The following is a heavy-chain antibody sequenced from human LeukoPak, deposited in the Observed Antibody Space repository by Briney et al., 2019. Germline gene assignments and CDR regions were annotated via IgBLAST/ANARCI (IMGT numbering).Heavy chain of an antibody. CDR3: AKDLVRRGISDY. CDR2: ISYDGSNK. Sequence: GGSLRLSCAASGFTFSSYAMHWVRQAPGKGLEWVAVISYDGSNKYYADSVKGRFTISRDNSKNTLYLQMNSLRAEDTAVYYCAKDLVRRGISDYWGQGTLVTVSS. J-gene: IGHJ4*02. V-gene: IGHV3-30-3*01. CDR1: GFTFSSYA. D-gene: IGHD2-21*01.